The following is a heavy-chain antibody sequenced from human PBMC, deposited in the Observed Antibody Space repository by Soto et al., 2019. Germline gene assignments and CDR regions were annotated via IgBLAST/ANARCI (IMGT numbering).Heavy chain of an antibody. V-gene: IGHV1-69*12. CDR1: GGTFSSYA. J-gene: IGHJ6*02. CDR3: ARGCSGGSCYLYYYYGMDV. Sequence: QVQLVQSGAEVKKPGSSVKVSCKASGGTFSSYAISWVRQAPGQGLEWMGGIIPIFGTANYAQKFQGRVTIPAHESTSTAYMELSSLRSEDTAVYYCARGCSGGSCYLYYYYGMDVWGQGTTVTVSS. CDR2: IIPIFGTA. D-gene: IGHD2-15*01.